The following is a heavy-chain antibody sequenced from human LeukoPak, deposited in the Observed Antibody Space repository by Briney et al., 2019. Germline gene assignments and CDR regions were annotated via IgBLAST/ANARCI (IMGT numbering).Heavy chain of an antibody. CDR1: GGTFSNYA. CDR3: ARGWLAESTVVTPYNY. D-gene: IGHD4-23*01. V-gene: IGHV1-69*13. J-gene: IGHJ4*02. CDR2: IIPLFGTA. Sequence: SVKVSCKASGGTFSNYAINWVRQAPGQGLEWMGGIIPLFGTANYAQKFQGRVTIAAVESMSTAYMELSSLRSVDTAVYYCARGWLAESTVVTPYNYWGQGTLVTVSS.